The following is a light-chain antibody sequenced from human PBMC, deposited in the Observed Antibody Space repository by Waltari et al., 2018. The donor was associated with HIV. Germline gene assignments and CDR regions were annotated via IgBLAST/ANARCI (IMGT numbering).Light chain of an antibody. CDR3: GTWDSSLSAWV. CDR1: SSNIGNNY. CDR2: DNN. J-gene: IGLJ3*02. Sequence: QSVLTQPPSVSAAPGQQVTISCSGSSSNIGNNYVSWYQQLRGTAPTLLIYDNNKRPSGIPDRCSGSKSGTSATLGITGLQTGDEADYYCGTWDSSLSAWVFGGGTKLTVL. V-gene: IGLV1-51*01.